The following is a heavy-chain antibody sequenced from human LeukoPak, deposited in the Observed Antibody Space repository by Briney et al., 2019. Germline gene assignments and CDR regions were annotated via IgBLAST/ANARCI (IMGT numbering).Heavy chain of an antibody. J-gene: IGHJ4*02. CDR3: AGYNCSTTICYTGGFDH. CDR1: GFTFSSYA. Sequence: GGSLRLSCAASGFTFSSYAMTWVRQAPGKGLEWVSTISGSGGSTYYADSVKGRFTISRDNSKNTVHLQMNSLRAEDTAVYYCAGYNCSTTICYTGGFDHWGQGTLVTVSS. D-gene: IGHD2-2*02. V-gene: IGHV3-23*01. CDR2: ISGSGGST.